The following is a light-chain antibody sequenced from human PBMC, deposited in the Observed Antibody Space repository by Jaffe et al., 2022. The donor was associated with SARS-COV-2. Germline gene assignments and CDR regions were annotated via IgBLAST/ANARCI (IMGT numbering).Light chain of an antibody. V-gene: IGKV3-11*01. CDR1: QSVSSN. CDR2: DAS. Sequence: EIVLTQSPATLSLSPGERATLSCRASQSVSSNLAWYQQKPGQAPRLLIFDASNRATGIPARFSGSGSGTDFTLTISSLEPEDFAVYYCQQRSNWYTFGQGTNLEIK. CDR3: QQRSNWYT. J-gene: IGKJ2*01.